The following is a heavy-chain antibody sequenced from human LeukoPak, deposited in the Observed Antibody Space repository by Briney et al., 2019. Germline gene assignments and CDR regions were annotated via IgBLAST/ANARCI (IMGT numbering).Heavy chain of an antibody. CDR1: GGTFSTYA. D-gene: IGHD3-22*01. J-gene: IGHJ4*02. CDR3: MRHYDSSGYPSLNYFDY. Sequence: SVKVSCKASGGTFSTYAISWVRQAPGQGLEWMGRVIPMFGTADYAQKFQGRVTITADKSTSTAYMELSSLRSEDTAVYYCMRHYDSSGYPSLNYFDYWGQGTLVTVSS. V-gene: IGHV1-69*06. CDR2: VIPMFGTA.